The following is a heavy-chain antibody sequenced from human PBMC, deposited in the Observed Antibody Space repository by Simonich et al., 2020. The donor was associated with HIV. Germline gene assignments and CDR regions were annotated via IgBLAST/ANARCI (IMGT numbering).Heavy chain of an antibody. Sequence: EVQLLESGGGLVQPGGSLRLACAASGFTFSSYAMSWVRQAPGKGMVWVESISVSGGDKYLRDSGKGRFTIYGDNSKNTLYLQMSSLRAEDTAVYYCAKDRYYNFWSGYYDYWGQGTLVTVSS. CDR1: GFTFSSYA. D-gene: IGHD3-3*01. V-gene: IGHV3-23*01. J-gene: IGHJ4*02. CDR3: AKDRYYNFWSGYYDY. CDR2: ISVSGGDK.